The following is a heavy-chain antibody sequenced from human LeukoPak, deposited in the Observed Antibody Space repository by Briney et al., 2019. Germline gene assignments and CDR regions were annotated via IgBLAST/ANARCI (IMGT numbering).Heavy chain of an antibody. CDR2: ISAYNGNT. J-gene: IGHJ3*02. Sequence: ASVKVSCKASGYTFTSYGISWVRQAPGQGLEWMGWISAYNGNTNYAQKLQGRVTITTDTSTSTAYMELRSLRSDDTAVDYCARDRGYNWNDEGSAFDIWGQGTMVTVSS. CDR1: GYTFTSYG. V-gene: IGHV1-18*01. D-gene: IGHD1-1*01. CDR3: ARDRGYNWNDEGSAFDI.